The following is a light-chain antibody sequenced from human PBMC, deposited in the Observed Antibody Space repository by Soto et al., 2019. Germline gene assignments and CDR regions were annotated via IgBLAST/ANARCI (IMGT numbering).Light chain of an antibody. V-gene: IGLV6-57*04. J-gene: IGLJ2*01. Sequence: NFMLTQPHSVSESPGKTVIISCTRSSGSIASNYVQWYQQRPGSAPTTVIYEDNQRPSGVPDRFSGSIDSSSNSASLTISGLKTEDEADYYCQSYDSSNVVFGGGTKLTVL. CDR1: SGSIASNY. CDR3: QSYDSSNVV. CDR2: EDN.